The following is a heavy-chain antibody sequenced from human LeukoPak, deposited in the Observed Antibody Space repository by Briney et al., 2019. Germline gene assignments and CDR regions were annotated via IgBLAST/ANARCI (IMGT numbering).Heavy chain of an antibody. CDR1: GYTFSRYG. CDR2: INAGNENT. D-gene: IGHD3-22*01. V-gene: IGHV1-3*01. J-gene: IGHJ5*02. Sequence: GASVKVSCKASGYTFSRYGMHWVRQAPGQRLEWMGWINAGNENTKYSQKFQGRVSITRDTSASTAYMELSRLRSDDTAVYYCARDPVGTRYYYEGAWFDPWGQGTLVTVSS. CDR3: ARDPVGTRYYYEGAWFDP.